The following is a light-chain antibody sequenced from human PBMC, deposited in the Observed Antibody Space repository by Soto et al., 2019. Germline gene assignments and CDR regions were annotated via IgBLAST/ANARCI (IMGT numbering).Light chain of an antibody. V-gene: IGLV2-23*01. CDR1: SSDVGSYNL. CDR3: CSYAGSSTHVV. Sequence: QSALTQPASASGSPGQSITISCTGTSSDVGSYNLVSWYQQHPGKAPKLMIYEGSKRPSGVSNRFSGSKSGNTASLTISGLQAEDEADYYCCSYAGSSTHVVFGGGTQLTVL. J-gene: IGLJ2*01. CDR2: EGS.